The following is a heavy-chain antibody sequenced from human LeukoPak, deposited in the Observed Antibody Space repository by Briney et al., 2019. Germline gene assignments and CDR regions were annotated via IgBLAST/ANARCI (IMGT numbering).Heavy chain of an antibody. CDR1: GFTFSEYY. V-gene: IGHV3-11*06. Sequence: PGGSLRLSCAASGFTFSEYYMSWLRQAPGKGVEWVSYISPSGRHTNYADSVKGRFTISRDNAKNTLYLQMNSLRTEDTAVYYCACYGIAPPYWGQGTLVTVSS. J-gene: IGHJ4*02. D-gene: IGHD2-15*01. CDR2: ISPSGRHT. CDR3: ACYGIAPPY.